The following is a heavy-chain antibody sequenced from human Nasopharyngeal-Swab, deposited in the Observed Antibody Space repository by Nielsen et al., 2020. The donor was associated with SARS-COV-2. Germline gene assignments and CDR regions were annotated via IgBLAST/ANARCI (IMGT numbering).Heavy chain of an antibody. CDR3: ARHLSRRVGDSVVVPAAIADY. CDR2: IYYSGST. Sequence: GSLRLSCTVSGGSISSSSYYWGWIRQPPGKGLEWIGSIYYSGSTYYNPSLKSRVTISVDTSKNQFSLKLSSVTAADTAVYYCARHLSRRVGDSVVVPAAIADYWGQGTLVTVSS. J-gene: IGHJ4*02. V-gene: IGHV4-39*01. D-gene: IGHD2-2*02. CDR1: GGSISSSSYY.